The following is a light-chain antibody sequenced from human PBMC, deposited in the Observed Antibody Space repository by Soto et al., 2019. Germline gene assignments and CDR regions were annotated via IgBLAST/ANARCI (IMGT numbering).Light chain of an antibody. V-gene: IGKV1-27*01. CDR1: QGISNY. J-gene: IGKJ2*01. CDR3: QKYNSAPHT. CDR2: DTS. Sequence: DIQMTQSPSSLSASVGDRVTITCRASQGISNYLAWYQQKPGKVPKLLIYDTSTLQSGVPSRFSGSGSGTDFTLTITSLQPEDVATYYCQKYNSAPHTFGHGTKLEIK.